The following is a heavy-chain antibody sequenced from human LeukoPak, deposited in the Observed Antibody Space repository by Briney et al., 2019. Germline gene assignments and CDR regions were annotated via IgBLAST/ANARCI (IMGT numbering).Heavy chain of an antibody. CDR2: IWYDGSNK. CDR3: ARDVGVGAIDY. D-gene: IGHD1-26*01. Sequence: GESLRLSCAASGFTFSSYGMHWVRQAPGKGLEWVAVIWYDGSNKYYADSVKGRFTISRDNSKNTLYLQMNSLRAEDTAVYYCARDVGVGAIDYWGQGTLVTVPS. V-gene: IGHV3-33*01. CDR1: GFTFSSYG. J-gene: IGHJ4*02.